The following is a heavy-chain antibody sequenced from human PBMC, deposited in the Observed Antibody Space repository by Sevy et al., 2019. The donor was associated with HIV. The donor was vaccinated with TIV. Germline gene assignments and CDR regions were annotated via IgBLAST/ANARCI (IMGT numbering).Heavy chain of an antibody. CDR3: AGRVTSDSFDI. CDR1: GFTVSDNY. CDR2: IYSGGST. J-gene: IGHJ3*02. V-gene: IGHV3-66*02. D-gene: IGHD5-18*01. Sequence: GGSPRLSCAASGFTVSDNYMSWVRQAPGKGLEWVSLIYSGGSTYYADSVKGRFTISRDNSKNTLYLKMDSLRAEDTAVYYCAGRVTSDSFDIWGQGTMVTVSS.